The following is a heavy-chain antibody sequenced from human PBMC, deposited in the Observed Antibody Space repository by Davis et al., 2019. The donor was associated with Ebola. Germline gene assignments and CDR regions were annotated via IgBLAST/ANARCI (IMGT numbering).Heavy chain of an antibody. CDR3: ARRVPAAAFDI. CDR2: IYYSGST. CDR1: AGSISSSSYY. J-gene: IGHJ3*02. Sequence: MPSETLSLTCTVSAGSISSSSYYWSWIRQPPGKGLEWIGYIYYSGSTNYNPSLKSRVTISVDTSKNQFSLKLSSVTAADTAVYYCARRVPAAAFDIWGQGTMVTVSS. D-gene: IGHD2-2*01. V-gene: IGHV4-61*01.